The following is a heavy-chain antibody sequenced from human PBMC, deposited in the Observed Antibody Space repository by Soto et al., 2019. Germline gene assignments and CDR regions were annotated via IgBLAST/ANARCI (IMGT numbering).Heavy chain of an antibody. D-gene: IGHD2-15*01. V-gene: IGHV4-59*11. Sequence: QVQLQESGPGLVKPSETLSLTCTVSGGSISSHYWSWIRQPPGMGLEYIGYIYNRGSTNYNPSLKSRVTISVDTSKNQFSLKLSSVTAADTAVYFCARGGGSPDYWGQGTLVTVSS. CDR2: IYNRGST. CDR1: GGSISSHY. J-gene: IGHJ4*02. CDR3: ARGGGSPDY.